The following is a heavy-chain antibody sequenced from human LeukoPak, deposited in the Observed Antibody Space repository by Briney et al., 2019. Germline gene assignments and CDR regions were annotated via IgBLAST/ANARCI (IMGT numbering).Heavy chain of an antibody. CDR3: ARIRCSPGDDSCYNY. CDR1: GVSFTDNN. V-gene: IGHV4-34*01. Sequence: PSETPSLTPGVPGVSFTDNNWSWIRQSPGERLEWIGEFYHCKNTTSNPTLKSRVRVWASTAVNQLSLSVTSVSAADAAISYCARIRCSPGDDSCYNYWGRGTLVTVSS. CDR2: FYHCKNT. D-gene: IGHD2-21*01. J-gene: IGHJ4*02.